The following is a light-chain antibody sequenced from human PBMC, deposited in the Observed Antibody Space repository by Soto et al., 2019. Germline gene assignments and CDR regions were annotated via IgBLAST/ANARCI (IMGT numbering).Light chain of an antibody. CDR3: QDSDSYLVT. CDR2: EAS. CDR1: QSISRW. J-gene: IGKJ5*01. V-gene: IGKV1-5*01. Sequence: EIQLDLTSSTLPASLEDSGTLSCRASQSISRWLNWYQQKPGKAPKLLIYEASSLESGVPSRFRGSGSGTEFTLTSGGLQPDDFVTYYCQDSDSYLVTFGQGTRLEIK.